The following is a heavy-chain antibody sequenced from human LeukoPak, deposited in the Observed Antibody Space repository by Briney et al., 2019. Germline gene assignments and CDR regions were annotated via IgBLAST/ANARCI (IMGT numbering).Heavy chain of an antibody. V-gene: IGHV4-59*01. CDR1: GGSISSYY. J-gene: IGHJ4*02. CDR3: ARHRAYSSASPFDY. CDR2: IYYSGST. D-gene: IGHD6-6*01. Sequence: PSETLSLTCTVSGGSISSYYWSWIRQPPGKGLEWIGYIYYSGSTNYNPSLKSRVTISVDTSKNQFSLKLSSVTAADTALYYCARHRAYSSASPFDYWGQGTLVTVSS.